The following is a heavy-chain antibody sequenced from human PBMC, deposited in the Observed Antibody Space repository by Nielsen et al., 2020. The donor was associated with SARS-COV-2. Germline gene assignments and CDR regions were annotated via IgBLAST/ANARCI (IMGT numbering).Heavy chain of an antibody. V-gene: IGHV3-66*04. CDR1: GFTVSSNY. CDR2: IYSGGST. D-gene: IGHD6-19*01. J-gene: IGHJ4*02. Sequence: GESLKISCAASGFTVSSNYMSWVRQAPGKGLEWVSVIYSGGSTYYADSVKGRFTISRDNSKNTLYLQMNSLRAEDTAVYYCASQWLVGPNDYWGQGTLVTVSS. CDR3: ASQWLVGPNDY.